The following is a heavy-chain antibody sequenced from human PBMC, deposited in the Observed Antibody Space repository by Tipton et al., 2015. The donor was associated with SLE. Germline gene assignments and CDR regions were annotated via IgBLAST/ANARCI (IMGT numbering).Heavy chain of an antibody. CDR3: ARDGQAEQLLRGHFDY. CDR2: ISYSGST. Sequence: TLSLTCTVSGGSISSYYWSWIRQPPGKGLEWIGYISYSGSTNYNPSLKSRVTISVDTSKNQFSLKLSSVTAADTAVYYCARDGQAEQLLRGHFDYWGQGTLVTVSS. J-gene: IGHJ4*02. CDR1: GGSISSYY. V-gene: IGHV4-59*12. D-gene: IGHD2-2*01.